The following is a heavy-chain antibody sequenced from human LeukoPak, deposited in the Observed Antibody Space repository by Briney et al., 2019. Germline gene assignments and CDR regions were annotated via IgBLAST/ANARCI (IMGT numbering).Heavy chain of an antibody. J-gene: IGHJ3*02. V-gene: IGHV5-51*01. CDR2: IYPGDSDT. D-gene: IGHD3-22*01. CDR1: GYSFTSYW. CDR3: ARQVDYYDSSGYYGDAFDI. Sequence: GESLKISCKGSGYSFTSYWIGWVRQMPGKGLEWMGIIYPGDSDTRYSPSFQGQVTISADKSISTAYLQWSSLKASDTAMYYCARQVDYYDSSGYYGDAFDIWGQGTMVTVSS.